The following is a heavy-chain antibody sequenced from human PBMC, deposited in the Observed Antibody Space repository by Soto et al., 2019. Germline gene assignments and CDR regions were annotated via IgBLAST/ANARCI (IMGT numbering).Heavy chain of an antibody. D-gene: IGHD6-13*01. CDR2: IFYTGST. CDR3: ARVLIAAAALSFDY. V-gene: IGHV4-30-4*01. CDR1: GASISTGPYY. J-gene: IGHJ4*02. Sequence: SETLSLTCTVSGASISTGPYYWSWIRQPPGKGPEWLGYIFYTGSTYYNPSLKGRPIISLDTSKNQFSLMLSSVTAADTAVYYCARVLIAAAALSFDYWGQGTLVTVSS.